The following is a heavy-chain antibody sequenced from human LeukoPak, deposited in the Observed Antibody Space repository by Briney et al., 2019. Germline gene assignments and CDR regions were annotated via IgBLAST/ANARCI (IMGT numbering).Heavy chain of an antibody. CDR1: GGXISSYY. Sequence: SETLSLTCTVSGGXISSYYCSWIRQPPGKGLEWIGYIYHSGSTNYNPSLKSRVTISVDTSKNQFSLKLSSVTAADTAVYYCAGGAFKLAYWGQGTLVTVSS. J-gene: IGHJ4*02. CDR3: AGGAFKLAY. V-gene: IGHV4-59*01. CDR2: IYHSGST. D-gene: IGHD4/OR15-4a*01.